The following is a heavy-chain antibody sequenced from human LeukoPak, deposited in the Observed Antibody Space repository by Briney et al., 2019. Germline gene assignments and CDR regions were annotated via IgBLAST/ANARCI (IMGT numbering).Heavy chain of an antibody. D-gene: IGHD2-2*01. Sequence: ASVKVSCKVSGYTLTELSMHWVRQAPGKGLEWMGGFDPEDGETIYAQKFQGRVTITTDESTSTAYMELSSLRSEDTAVYYCARGEVVPAAKRYYYYYYMDVWGKGTTVTVSS. J-gene: IGHJ6*03. CDR3: ARGEVVPAAKRYYYYYYMDV. CDR2: FDPEDGET. CDR1: GYTLTELS. V-gene: IGHV1-24*01.